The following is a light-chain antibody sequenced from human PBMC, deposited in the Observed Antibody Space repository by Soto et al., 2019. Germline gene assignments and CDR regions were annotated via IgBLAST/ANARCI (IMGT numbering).Light chain of an antibody. Sequence: EIVLTQSPGTLSLSPGERATLSCRATQSVSSSYLAWYQQKPGQAPRLLIYGAASRATGIPDRFSGSGSGTDFTLTISRLEPEDFAVYYCQQYRWSPPYTFGQGTKLKIK. CDR2: GAA. V-gene: IGKV3-20*01. CDR3: QQYRWSPPYT. CDR1: QSVSSSY. J-gene: IGKJ2*01.